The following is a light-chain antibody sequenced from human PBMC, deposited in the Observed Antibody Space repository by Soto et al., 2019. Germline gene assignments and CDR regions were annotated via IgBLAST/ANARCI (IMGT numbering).Light chain of an antibody. CDR3: QQADTFPIT. J-gene: IGKJ5*01. Sequence: DIQMTQSPSSLSASVWDRVTICCPASQGISRSLAWYQQKPGKAPTRLIYAASSLQRGVPSRCSCSGVGTDVTLTISSRQHADAAIYYCQQADTFPITFGQGTRLEIK. V-gene: IGKV1D-12*01. CDR1: QGISRS. CDR2: AAS.